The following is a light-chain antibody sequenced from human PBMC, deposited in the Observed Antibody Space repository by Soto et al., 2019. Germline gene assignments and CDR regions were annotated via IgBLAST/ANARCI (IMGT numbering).Light chain of an antibody. J-gene: IGKJ1*01. CDR1: QSILTSSNNKNF. CDR2: WAS. CDR3: KQYYSIPWT. Sequence: DIVMTQSPDSLAVSLGERATINCKSSQSILTSSNNKNFLTWYQQKPGQPPKLLISWASTRESGVPDRFSGSGYGTDFTLTISRLQAEDVAVYYWKQYYSIPWTFGQGTKVEIK. V-gene: IGKV4-1*01.